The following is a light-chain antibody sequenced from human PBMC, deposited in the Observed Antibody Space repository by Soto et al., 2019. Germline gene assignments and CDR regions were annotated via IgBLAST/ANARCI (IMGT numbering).Light chain of an antibody. CDR3: SSYTTSYFYV. V-gene: IGLV2-14*01. CDR1: GRDIGAYDY. Sequence: QSALTQPASVSGSPGQSITISCTGSGRDIGAYDYVSWYQQHPGKAPKLLIYGVKNRPSGVSYRFSASKSAFTASLTISGLQAGDEAHYYCSSYTTSYFYVFGPGTKVTVL. J-gene: IGLJ1*01. CDR2: GVK.